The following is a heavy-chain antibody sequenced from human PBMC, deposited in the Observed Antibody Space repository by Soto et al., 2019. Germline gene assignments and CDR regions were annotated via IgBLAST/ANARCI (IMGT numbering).Heavy chain of an antibody. CDR2: INAGNGNT. J-gene: IGHJ6*02. CDR1: GSTFTGYY. D-gene: IGHD2-15*01. CDR3: ARCLPLPRGMDV. Sequence: ASVTFSCTASGSTFTGYYIHLVRQAPGQRLEWMGWINAGNGNTKYSQKFQGRVTITRDTSASTAYMELSSLRSEDTAVYYCARCLPLPRGMDVWGQGTTVTVS. V-gene: IGHV1-3*01.